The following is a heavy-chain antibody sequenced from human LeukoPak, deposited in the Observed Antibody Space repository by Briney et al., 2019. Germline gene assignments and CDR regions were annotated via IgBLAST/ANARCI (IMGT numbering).Heavy chain of an antibody. CDR3: ARAIVGVTPVFDY. D-gene: IGHD1-26*01. Sequence: SETLSLTCTVSGYSVSSGYYRGWIRQPPGKGLEWIGSISHSGSTYYNPSLKSRVTISVDTSKNQFSLKLGSVTAADTAVYYCARAIVGVTPVFDYWGQGTLVTVSS. V-gene: IGHV4-38-2*02. J-gene: IGHJ4*02. CDR2: ISHSGST. CDR1: GYSVSSGYY.